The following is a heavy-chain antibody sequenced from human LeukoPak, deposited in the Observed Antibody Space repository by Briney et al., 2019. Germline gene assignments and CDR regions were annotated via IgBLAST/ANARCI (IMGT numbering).Heavy chain of an antibody. CDR2: INPNSGGT. Sequence: ASVKVSCKAPGGTFSSYAISWVRQAPGQGLEWMGWINPNSGGTNYAQKFQGRVTMTRDTSISTAYMELSRLRSDDTAVYYCARDEDDYFDYWGQGTLVTVSS. CDR1: GGTFSSYA. J-gene: IGHJ4*02. V-gene: IGHV1-2*02. CDR3: ARDEDDYFDY.